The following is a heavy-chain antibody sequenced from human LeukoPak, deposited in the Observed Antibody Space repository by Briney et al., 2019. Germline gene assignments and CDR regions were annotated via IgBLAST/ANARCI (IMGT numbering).Heavy chain of an antibody. CDR1: GYTFTSYG. Sequence: ASVKVSCKASGYTFTSYGISWVRQAPGQGLEWMGWISAYNGNTNYAQKLQGRVTMTTDTSTSTAYMELRSLRSDDTAVYYCARRARDYSNYGPYYYYYYMDVWGKGTTVTVSS. D-gene: IGHD4-11*01. CDR3: ARRARDYSNYGPYYYYYYMDV. V-gene: IGHV1-18*01. CDR2: ISAYNGNT. J-gene: IGHJ6*03.